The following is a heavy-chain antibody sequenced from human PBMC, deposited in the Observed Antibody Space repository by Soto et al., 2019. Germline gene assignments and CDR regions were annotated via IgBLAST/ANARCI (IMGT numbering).Heavy chain of an antibody. CDR1: CDSISTADYY. Sequence: SETLSLTCTFSCDSISTADYYWNWIRQPPGKGLEWIGYIYYSGNTYYIPSLKSRVTISVDTSKNQISLKLNSVTAADTAVYYCARGIYSTSSFFDSWGQGTLVTVSS. D-gene: IGHD6-6*01. V-gene: IGHV4-30-4*01. CDR3: ARGIYSTSSFFDS. J-gene: IGHJ4*02. CDR2: IYYSGNT.